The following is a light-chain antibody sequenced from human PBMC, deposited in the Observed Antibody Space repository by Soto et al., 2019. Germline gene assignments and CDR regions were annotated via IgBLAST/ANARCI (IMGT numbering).Light chain of an antibody. CDR1: QGSSSW. V-gene: IGKV1-12*01. J-gene: IGKJ2*01. CDR2: TAS. Sequence: DIQMTQSPSSVSASVGDRVTITCRTSQGSSSWLAWYQQKPGKAPTLLIYTASSLQSGVPSRFSGGGSGTDFPLTISSLQPEDVATYYDQHDNSFPHTFGQGTKLEIK. CDR3: QHDNSFPHT.